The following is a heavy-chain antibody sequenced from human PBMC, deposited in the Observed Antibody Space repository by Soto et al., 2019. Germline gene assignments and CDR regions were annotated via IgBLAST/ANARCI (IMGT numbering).Heavy chain of an antibody. Sequence: QVQLVQSGAELKKPGSSVKFSCKASEATSTTNPISWVRKAPGQGLEWMGGIIPIFGTANYAQKFQGRVTITADESTSTAYMELSSLRSEDTAVYYCARNSWEYYYFDYWGQGTLVTVSS. J-gene: IGHJ4*02. D-gene: IGHD1-26*01. CDR3: ARNSWEYYYFDY. CDR1: EATSTTNP. CDR2: IIPIFGTA. V-gene: IGHV1-69*01.